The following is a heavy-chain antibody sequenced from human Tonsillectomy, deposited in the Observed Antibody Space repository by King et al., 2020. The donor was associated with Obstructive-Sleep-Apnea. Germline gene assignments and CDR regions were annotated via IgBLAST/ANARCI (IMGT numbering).Heavy chain of an antibody. CDR2: IDPSDSYT. V-gene: IGHV5-10-1*01. CDR1: GYSFTSYW. J-gene: IGHJ3*02. D-gene: IGHD1-1*01. CDR3: ARLGYNRNDPGSDVFDI. Sequence: VQLVESGAEVKKPGESLRISCKGSGYSFTSYWISWVRQMPGKGLEWMGRIDPSDSYTNYSPSFQGHVTISADKSISTAYLQWSSSLKASDTAMYYCARLGYNRNDPGSDVFDIWGQGTMVTVSS.